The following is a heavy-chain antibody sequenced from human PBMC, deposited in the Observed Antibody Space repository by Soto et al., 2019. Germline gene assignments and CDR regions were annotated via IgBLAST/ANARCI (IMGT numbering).Heavy chain of an antibody. V-gene: IGHV3-15*07. Sequence: EVQLVDSGGGLVKPGGSLRLSCEASGFSVSNAWMNWVRQAPGNGLEWVGRIKTRDEGETTNYAAPVKGRLTISRDDSKNTLYLQMNSLKTEDTAVYYCTTGSVEGFWGQGTTVTVSS. D-gene: IGHD2-15*01. CDR1: GFSVSNAW. CDR3: TTGSVEGF. CDR2: IKTRDEGETT. J-gene: IGHJ6*02.